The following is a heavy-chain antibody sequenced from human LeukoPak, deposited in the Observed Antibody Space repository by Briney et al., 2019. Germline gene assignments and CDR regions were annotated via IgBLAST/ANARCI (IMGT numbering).Heavy chain of an antibody. Sequence: ASVKVSCKASGYTFTSYYMHWVRRAPGQGLEWIGLINPSGGSTSYAQKFQGRVTMTRDTSTSTVYMELSSLRSEDTAVYYCATPPEYCGGDCYLDYWGQGTLVTVSS. CDR1: GYTFTSYY. J-gene: IGHJ4*02. CDR2: INPSGGST. CDR3: ATPPEYCGGDCYLDY. D-gene: IGHD2-21*02. V-gene: IGHV1-46*01.